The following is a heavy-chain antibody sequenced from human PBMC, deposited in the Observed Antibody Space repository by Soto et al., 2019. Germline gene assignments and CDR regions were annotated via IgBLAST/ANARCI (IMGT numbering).Heavy chain of an antibody. CDR2: IYYSGST. CDR3: ARHGEWKLLPQYYFDY. CDR1: GGSISSSSYY. V-gene: IGHV4-39*01. Sequence: SETLSLTCTVSGGSISSSSYYWGWIRQPPGKGLEWIGSIYYSGSTYYNPSLKSRVTISVDTSKNQFSLKLSSVTAADTAVYYCARHGEWKLLPQYYFDYGAQGPLVPVSP. D-gene: IGHD1-26*01. J-gene: IGHJ4*02.